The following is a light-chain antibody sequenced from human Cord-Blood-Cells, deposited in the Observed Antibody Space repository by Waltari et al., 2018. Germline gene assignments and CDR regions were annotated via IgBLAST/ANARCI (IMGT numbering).Light chain of an antibody. CDR3: QQSYSTLFT. CDR1: QSIRSY. J-gene: IGKJ3*01. CDR2: AAS. Sequence: DIQITQSQSSLSASVGDRVTITGRASQSIRSYLNWYQQKPGKASKLLIYAASSLQSGVPSRFSGSGSGTDFTLTISSLQPEDFATYYCQQSYSTLFTFGPGTKVDIK. V-gene: IGKV1-39*01.